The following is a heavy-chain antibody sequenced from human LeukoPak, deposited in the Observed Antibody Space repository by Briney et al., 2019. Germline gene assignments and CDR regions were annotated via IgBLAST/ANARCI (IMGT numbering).Heavy chain of an antibody. V-gene: IGHV1-69*06. CDR3: AREREYYDSSGYYSFDY. Sequence: ASVKVSCKASGGTFSSYAISWVRQAPGQGLEWMGGIIPIFGTANYAQKFQGRVTITADKSTSTAYMELSRLRSDDTAVYYCAREREYYDSSGYYSFDYWGQGTLVTVSS. CDR2: IIPIFGTA. CDR1: GGTFSSYA. J-gene: IGHJ4*02. D-gene: IGHD3-22*01.